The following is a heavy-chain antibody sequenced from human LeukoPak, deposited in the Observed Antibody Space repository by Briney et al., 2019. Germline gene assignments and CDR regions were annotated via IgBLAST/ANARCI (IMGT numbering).Heavy chain of an antibody. Sequence: GGSLRLSCAASGFSFSSYGMHWARQAPGKGLEWVAVISYDGSNKYYADSVKGRFTISRDNSKNTLYLQMNSLRAEDTAVYYCAKVGAYVATIADGKDVWGKGTTVTVSS. D-gene: IGHD5-12*01. CDR3: AKVGAYVATIADGKDV. V-gene: IGHV3-30*18. J-gene: IGHJ6*04. CDR1: GFSFSSYG. CDR2: ISYDGSNK.